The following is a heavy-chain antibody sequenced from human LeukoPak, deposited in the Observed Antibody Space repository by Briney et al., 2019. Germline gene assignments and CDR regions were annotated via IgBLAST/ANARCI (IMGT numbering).Heavy chain of an antibody. CDR2: IYYSGST. CDR1: GGSISSYY. J-gene: IGHJ4*02. D-gene: IGHD6-13*01. Sequence: NPSETLSLTCTVSGGSISSYYWSWIRQPPGKGLEWIGYIYYSGSTNYNPSLKSRVTISVDTSKNQFSLKLSSVTAAGTAVYYCARDHSSSSEDYWGQGTLVTVSS. CDR3: ARDHSSSSEDY. V-gene: IGHV4-59*01.